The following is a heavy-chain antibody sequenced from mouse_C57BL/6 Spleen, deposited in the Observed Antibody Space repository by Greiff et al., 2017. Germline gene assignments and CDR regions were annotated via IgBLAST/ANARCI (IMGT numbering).Heavy chain of an antibody. D-gene: IGHD2-1*01. V-gene: IGHV1-61*01. Sequence: QVQLQQPGAELVRPGSSVKLSCKASGYTFTSYWMDWVKQRPGQGLEWIGNIYPSDSETHYNQKFKDKATLTVDKSSSTAYMQLSSLTSEDSAVYYCARWIYYGLDYWGQGTTLTVSS. CDR2: IYPSDSET. J-gene: IGHJ2*01. CDR1: GYTFTSYW. CDR3: ARWIYYGLDY.